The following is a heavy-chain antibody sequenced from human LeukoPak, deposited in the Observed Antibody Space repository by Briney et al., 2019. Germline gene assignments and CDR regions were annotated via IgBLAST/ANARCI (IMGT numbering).Heavy chain of an antibody. CDR2: IYYSGST. V-gene: IGHV4-39*07. D-gene: IGHD6-19*01. CDR1: GGSISSSSYY. CDR3: ARTAVAGNHFDY. Sequence: SETLSLTCTVSGGSISSSSYYWGWIRQPPGKGLEWIGSIYYSGSTYYNPSLKSRVTISVDKSKNQFSLKLSSVTAADTAVYYCARTAVAGNHFDYWGQGTLVTVSS. J-gene: IGHJ4*02.